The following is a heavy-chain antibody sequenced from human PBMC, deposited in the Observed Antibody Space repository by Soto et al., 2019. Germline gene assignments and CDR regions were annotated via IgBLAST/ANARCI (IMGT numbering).Heavy chain of an antibody. Sequence: QVQLVESGGGVVQPGRSLRLSCAASGFTFSRFGMHWVRQAPGKGLEWVAVIAHDGSNTYYADSVKGRFTVSRDNSRNTLYLEMNSLGAEDTGVYYCAKNLNNDNSDSDYWGQGTLVTVSS. V-gene: IGHV3-30*18. CDR2: IAHDGSNT. CDR3: AKNLNNDNSDSDY. J-gene: IGHJ4*02. CDR1: GFTFSRFG. D-gene: IGHD3-3*01.